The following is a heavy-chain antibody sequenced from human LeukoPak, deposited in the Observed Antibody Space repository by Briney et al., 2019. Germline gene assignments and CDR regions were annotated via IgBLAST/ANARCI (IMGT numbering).Heavy chain of an antibody. Sequence: GGSLRLSCAASGFTFSNAWMSWVRQAPGKGLEWVGRIKSKTDGGTTDAAPVKGRFTISRDDSKNTQYLQMNSLKTEDTAVYYCTTGSYYDSSGYRWGQGTLVTVSS. J-gene: IGHJ4*02. CDR1: GFTFSNAW. D-gene: IGHD3-22*01. CDR2: IKSKTDGGTT. V-gene: IGHV3-15*01. CDR3: TTGSYYDSSGYR.